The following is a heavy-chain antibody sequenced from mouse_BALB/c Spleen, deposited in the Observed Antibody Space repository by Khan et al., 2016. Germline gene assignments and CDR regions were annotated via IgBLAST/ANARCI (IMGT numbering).Heavy chain of an antibody. Sequence: QIQLVQSGPELKKPGETVKISCKASGYTFTNYGMNWVKQAPGKGLKWMGWINTYTGEPTYADDFKGRFAFSLETSARTAYLQIHNLKNEDTATYFCARRHYGSSYDAWFAYWGQGTLVTVSA. CDR1: GYTFTNYG. CDR3: ARRHYGSSYDAWFAY. V-gene: IGHV9-3-1*01. CDR2: INTYTGEP. J-gene: IGHJ3*01. D-gene: IGHD1-1*01.